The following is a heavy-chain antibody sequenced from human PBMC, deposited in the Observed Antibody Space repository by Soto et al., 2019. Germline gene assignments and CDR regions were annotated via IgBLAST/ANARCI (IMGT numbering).Heavy chain of an antibody. CDR3: ASMIQAAETY. J-gene: IGHJ4*02. V-gene: IGHV3-53*01. Sequence: LRLSCAVSGFTVISSYMILFRQAPGKGLECVSRIYSGGGTYYADSVKGRFTISRDNSKNTLYLQMNTLRAEDTAVYYCASMIQAAETYWGQGTLVTVSS. CDR1: GFTVISSY. CDR2: IYSGGGT. D-gene: IGHD6-13*01.